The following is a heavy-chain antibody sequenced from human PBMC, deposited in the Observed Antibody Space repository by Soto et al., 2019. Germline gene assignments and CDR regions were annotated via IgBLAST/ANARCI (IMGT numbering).Heavy chain of an antibody. D-gene: IGHD1-20*01. V-gene: IGHV3-15*01. CDR2: IKNKIDGGTT. CDR1: GFTFNNAW. CDR3: TRYNGADWFDP. Sequence: GGSLRLSCAASGFTFNNAWMSWVRQAPGKGLEWVGRIKNKIDGGTTDYAAPVKGRFTISRDDSKNTLYLQMNNVKSEDTGLYYCTRYNGADWFDPWGQGILVTVSS. J-gene: IGHJ5*02.